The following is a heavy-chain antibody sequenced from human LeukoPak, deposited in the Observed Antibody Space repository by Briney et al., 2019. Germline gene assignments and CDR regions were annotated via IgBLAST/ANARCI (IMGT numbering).Heavy chain of an antibody. J-gene: IGHJ4*02. CDR2: INHSGST. Sequence: TASETLSLTCAVYGASFSGYYWSWIRQPPGKGLEWIGEINHSGSTNYNPSLKSRVTISVDTSKNQFSLKLSSVTAADTAVYYCARSITIFGVVTLPFDYWGQGTLVTVSS. V-gene: IGHV4-34*01. D-gene: IGHD3-3*01. CDR1: GASFSGYY. CDR3: ARSITIFGVVTLPFDY.